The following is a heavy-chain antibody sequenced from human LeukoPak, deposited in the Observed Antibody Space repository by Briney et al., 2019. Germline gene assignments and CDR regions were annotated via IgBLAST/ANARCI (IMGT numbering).Heavy chain of an antibody. CDR1: GFTFSSYA. J-gene: IGHJ3*02. CDR2: ISGSGDST. D-gene: IGHD2/OR15-2a*01. CDR3: AKASFHHAFDI. V-gene: IGHV3-23*01. Sequence: GGSLRLSCAASGFTFSSYAMSWVRQAPGKGLEWVSAISGSGDSTYYTDSVKGRFTFSRDNSKNTLYLEMNSLRVEDTAVYYCAKASFHHAFDIWGQGTMVTVSS.